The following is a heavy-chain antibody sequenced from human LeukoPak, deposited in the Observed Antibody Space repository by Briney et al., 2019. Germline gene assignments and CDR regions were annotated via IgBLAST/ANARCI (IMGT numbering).Heavy chain of an antibody. J-gene: IGHJ5*02. Sequence: ASVKVSCKASGYTFTGYYMHWVRQAPGQGLEWMGWINPNSGGTNYAQKLQGRVTMTTDTSTSTAYMELRSLRSDDTAVYYCAREGKDYYDSSGYYGNNWFDPWGQGTLVTVSS. V-gene: IGHV1-2*02. D-gene: IGHD3-22*01. CDR1: GYTFTGYY. CDR3: AREGKDYYDSSGYYGNNWFDP. CDR2: INPNSGGT.